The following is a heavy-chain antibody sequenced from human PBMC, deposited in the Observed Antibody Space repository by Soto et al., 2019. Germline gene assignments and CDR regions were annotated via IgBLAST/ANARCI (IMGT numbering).Heavy chain of an antibody. Sequence: SVKVSCKASGYTFTGYYIHCVRRAPGQVLEWMGGIIPMFGTANYAQKFQGIVTITADESTSTAYLELSSLRSEDTAVYYCARTWNERRFLEWLLPRGSYYYYYGMDVWGQGTTVTVSS. J-gene: IGHJ6*02. V-gene: IGHV1-69*13. CDR3: ARTWNERRFLEWLLPRGSYYYYYGMDV. CDR1: GYTFTGYY. CDR2: IIPMFGTA. D-gene: IGHD3-3*01.